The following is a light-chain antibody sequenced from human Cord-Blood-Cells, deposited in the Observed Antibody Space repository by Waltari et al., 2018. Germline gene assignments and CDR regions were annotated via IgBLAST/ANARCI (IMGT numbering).Light chain of an antibody. CDR2: EVS. V-gene: IGLV2-14*01. Sequence: QSALTQPASVSGSPGQSITISCTGTSSDVGGYNYFSWYQQHPGKAPKLMIYEVSNRPSGVSNRVSGSKSGNTASLTISGLQAEDEADYYCSSYTSSSTLGVFGTGTKVTVL. J-gene: IGLJ1*01. CDR3: SSYTSSSTLGV. CDR1: SSDVGGYNY.